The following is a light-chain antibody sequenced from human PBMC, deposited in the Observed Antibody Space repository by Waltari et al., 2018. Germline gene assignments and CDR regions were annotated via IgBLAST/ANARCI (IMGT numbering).Light chain of an antibody. CDR2: DVS. J-gene: IGLJ2*01. CDR1: STDVGGYNY. V-gene: IGLV2-14*03. Sequence: QSALTQPASVSGSLGQSITISCTGTSTDVGGYNYVSWYQHHPGKAPKLILYDVSDRPSGFSNRFSGSKSGNTASLTISGLQAEDEADYYCTSYTSSGTHYVVFGGGTTLTVL. CDR3: TSYTSSGTHYVV.